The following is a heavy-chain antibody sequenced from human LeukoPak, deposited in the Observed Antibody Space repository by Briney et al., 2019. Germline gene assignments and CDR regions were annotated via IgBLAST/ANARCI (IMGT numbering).Heavy chain of an antibody. D-gene: IGHD3-10*01. CDR1: GGAISNYY. CDR3: ARSSYYYGADAFDI. Sequence: PSETLSLTCTVSGGAISNYYWSWIRQPPGKGLEWIGYIYYSGSTNYNPSLKSRVIISVDTSKNQFSLKLSSVTAADTAVYYCARSSYYYGADAFDIWGQGTMVNIFS. CDR2: IYYSGST. J-gene: IGHJ3*02. V-gene: IGHV4-59*01.